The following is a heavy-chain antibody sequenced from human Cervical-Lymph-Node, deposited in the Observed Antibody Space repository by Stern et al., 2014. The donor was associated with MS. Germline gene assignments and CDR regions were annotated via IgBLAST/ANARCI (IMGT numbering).Heavy chain of an antibody. CDR3: ARLRVGNITRDY. D-gene: IGHD1-26*01. CDR2: INTNTVIT. V-gene: IGHV7-4-1*02. J-gene: IGHJ4*02. CDR1: GYTFTHYG. Sequence: QMQLVQSGSELKKPGASVKVSCKASGYTFTHYGINWVRQAPGQGLEWMGWINTNTVITTYAQAFTGRFVFSFDASVSTAYLHISNLKADDTAIYYCARLRVGNITRDYWGPGTLVTVSS.